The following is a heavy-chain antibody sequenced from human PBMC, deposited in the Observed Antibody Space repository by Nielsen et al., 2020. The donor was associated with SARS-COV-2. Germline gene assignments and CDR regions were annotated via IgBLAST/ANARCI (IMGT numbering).Heavy chain of an antibody. CDR2: IWYDGSNK. CDR1: GFTFSSYG. V-gene: IGHV3-33*01. Sequence: GESLKISCAASGFTFSSYGMHWVRQAPGKGLEWVAVIWYDGSNKYYADSVKGRFTISRDNSKNTLYLQMNSLRAEDTAVYYCVRNSGWELLGVDAFDIWGQGTMVTVSS. D-gene: IGHD1-26*01. J-gene: IGHJ3*02. CDR3: VRNSGWELLGVDAFDI.